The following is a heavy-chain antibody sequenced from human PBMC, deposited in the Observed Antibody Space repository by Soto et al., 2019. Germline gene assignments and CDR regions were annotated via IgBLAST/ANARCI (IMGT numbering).Heavy chain of an antibody. J-gene: IGHJ6*02. CDR2: ISYDGSNK. D-gene: IGHD3-10*01. V-gene: IGHV3-30*18. CDR1: GFTFSSYG. Sequence: GGSLRLSCAASGFTFSSYGMHWVRQAPGKGLEWVAVISYDGSNKYYADSVKGRFTISRDNSKNTLYLQMNSLRAEDTAVYYCAKGVSVPLYYYYYYGMDVWGRGTTVTVSS. CDR3: AKGVSVPLYYYYYYGMDV.